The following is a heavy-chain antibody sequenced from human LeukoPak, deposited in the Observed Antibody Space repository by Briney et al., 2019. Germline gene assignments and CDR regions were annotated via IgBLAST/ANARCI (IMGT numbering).Heavy chain of an antibody. V-gene: IGHV4-59*01. J-gene: IGHJ4*02. CDR3: ARDRGSFCDY. CDR2: IYYIGNT. Sequence: SGTLSLTCTVSGGSINSYYWSWIRQPPGRGLEWIGYIYYIGNTNYNPSLKSRVTISIDTSKNQFSLKPSSVTAADTAVYYCARDRGSFCDYWGQGTLVTVSS. D-gene: IGHD3-10*01. CDR1: GGSINSYY.